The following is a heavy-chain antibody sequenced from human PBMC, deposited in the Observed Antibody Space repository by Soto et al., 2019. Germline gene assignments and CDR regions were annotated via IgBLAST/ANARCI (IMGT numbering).Heavy chain of an antibody. CDR3: ARDTGDGTFDF. CDR1: GYTFSSYA. Sequence: ASVKVSCKASGYTFSSYAMHWVRQAPGQRLGWMGWINAGYGNTKSSQKFQDRVTISRDTSASTAYMELTSLRSEDTAVYYCARDTGDGTFDFWGQGTLVTVSS. V-gene: IGHV1-3*01. J-gene: IGHJ4*02. CDR2: INAGYGNT. D-gene: IGHD7-27*01.